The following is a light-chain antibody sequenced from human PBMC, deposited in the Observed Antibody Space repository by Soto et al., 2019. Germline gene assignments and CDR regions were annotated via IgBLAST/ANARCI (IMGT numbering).Light chain of an antibody. J-gene: IGKJ1*01. CDR2: AAS. V-gene: IGKV1-6*01. CDR3: LQDFNYPRT. Sequence: IQMTQSPSTLSASVGDRFTITCRASQDIRNDLGWYQHKPGKAPKVLISAASNLQSGVPSRFSGSGSGTEFTLTINSLQPEDFASYYCLQDFNYPRTFGQGTKVDIK. CDR1: QDIRND.